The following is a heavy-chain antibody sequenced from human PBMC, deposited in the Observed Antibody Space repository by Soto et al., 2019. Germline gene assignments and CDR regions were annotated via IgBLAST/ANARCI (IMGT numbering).Heavy chain of an antibody. J-gene: IGHJ4*02. CDR3: ARDAPGYSSSWSYGGFFDY. V-gene: IGHV4-30-4*01. D-gene: IGHD6-13*01. CDR1: GGSISSGDYY. CDR2: IYYSGST. Sequence: QVQLQESGPGLVKPSQTLSLTCTVSGGSISSGDYYWSWIRQPPGKGLEWIGYIYYSGSTYYNPSLKSRVTISVDTSKNQFSLKLSSVTAADTAVYYSARDAPGYSSSWSYGGFFDYWGQGTLVTVSS.